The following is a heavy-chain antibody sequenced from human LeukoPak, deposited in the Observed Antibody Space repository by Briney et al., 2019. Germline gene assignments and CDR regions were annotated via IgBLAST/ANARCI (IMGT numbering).Heavy chain of an antibody. Sequence: SETLSLTCTVSGGSISSYYWSWIRQPPGRGLEWIGYIYYSGSTNYNPSLKSRVSTSVDTSKSQFSLKLSSVSAADTAVYYCAKTGRTPNWNDAPHFDYWGQGTLVTVSS. CDR3: AKTGRTPNWNDAPHFDY. J-gene: IGHJ4*02. CDR1: GGSISSYY. V-gene: IGHV4-59*01. D-gene: IGHD1-1*01. CDR2: IYYSGST.